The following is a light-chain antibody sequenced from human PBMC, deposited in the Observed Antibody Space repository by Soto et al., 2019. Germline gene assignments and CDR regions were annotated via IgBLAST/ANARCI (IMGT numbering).Light chain of an antibody. CDR1: QSISSW. CDR3: QQYNTYPYT. V-gene: IGKV1-5*01. CDR2: DAS. J-gene: IGKJ2*01. Sequence: DIQMTQSPSTLSASVGDRVTITCRASQSISSWLAWYQQKPGKAPKLLIYDASSLKSGVPSRFSGSGSGTEFTLTISSLQPDDFATYYCQQYNTYPYTFGQGTKLEIK.